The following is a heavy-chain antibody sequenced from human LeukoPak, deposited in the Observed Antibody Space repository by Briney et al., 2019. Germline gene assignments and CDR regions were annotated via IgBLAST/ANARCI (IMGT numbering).Heavy chain of an antibody. V-gene: IGHV3-21*01. CDR2: ISSVGNYI. Sequence: GGSLRLSCAASGFTFNTYSMNWVRQAPGEGLEWVSSISSVGNYIHYADSVKGRFTISRDNSENTLYLQMNSLRAEDTAVYYCARWDNSGYYSLDYWGQGTLVTVSS. D-gene: IGHD3-22*01. CDR1: GFTFNTYS. CDR3: ARWDNSGYYSLDY. J-gene: IGHJ4*02.